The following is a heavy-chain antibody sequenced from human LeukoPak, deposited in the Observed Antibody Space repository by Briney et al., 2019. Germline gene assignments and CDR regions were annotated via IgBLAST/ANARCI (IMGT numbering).Heavy chain of an antibody. D-gene: IGHD7-27*01. Sequence: GASVKVSCTASGYTFTSYGISWVRQAPGQGLEWMGWISANNGNANYAQNLQGRVTMTTDTSTSTVYMEVRSLRSDDTAVYYCARKPTGDPIDYWGQGTLVTVSS. CDR3: ARKPTGDPIDY. CDR1: GYTFTSYG. V-gene: IGHV1-18*01. J-gene: IGHJ4*02. CDR2: ISANNGNA.